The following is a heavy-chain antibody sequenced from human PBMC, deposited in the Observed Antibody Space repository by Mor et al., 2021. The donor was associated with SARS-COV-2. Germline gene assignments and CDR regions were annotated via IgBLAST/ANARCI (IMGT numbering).Heavy chain of an antibody. CDR3: ARDMYCSGGSCYTGAFDI. Sequence: GSTIHYADSVKGRFTISRDNGKNSLYLQMNSLRDEDTAVYYCARDMYCSGGSCYTGAFDIWGQGTMVIVSS. D-gene: IGHD2-15*01. J-gene: IGHJ3*02. CDR2: GSTI. V-gene: IGHV3-48*02.